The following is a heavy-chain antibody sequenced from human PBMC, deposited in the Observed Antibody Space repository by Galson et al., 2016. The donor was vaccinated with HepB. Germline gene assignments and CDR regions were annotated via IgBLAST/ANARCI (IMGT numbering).Heavy chain of an antibody. CDR1: GFTFGDYA. CDR3: TRSDYYDSSGPPGY. CDR2: IRSKTYGGTT. V-gene: IGHV3-49*03. J-gene: IGHJ4*02. Sequence: SLRLSCAGSGFTFGDYAMNWFRQAPGKGLEWVAFIRSKTYGGTTKYAASVKGRFTISRHDSNSIACLQMNSLKTEDTAVYYCTRSDYYDSSGPPGYWGQGTPVTVSS. D-gene: IGHD3-22*01.